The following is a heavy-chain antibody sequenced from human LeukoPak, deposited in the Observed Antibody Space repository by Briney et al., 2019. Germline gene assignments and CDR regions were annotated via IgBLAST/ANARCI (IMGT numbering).Heavy chain of an antibody. J-gene: IGHJ4*02. CDR1: GFTFSTYA. CDR3: SKERAGYTNPCYVDY. D-gene: IGHD3-16*02. V-gene: IGHV3-23*01. CDR2: ISSNGAST. Sequence: GRTLRLSCAASGFTFSTYAMSWVRHAPRTGLGRVSTISSNGASTTYYNSSRGRFTISRENSNNTLYLHINSLRAEASAVYYFSKERAGYTNPCYVDYWGQGTLVTVSS.